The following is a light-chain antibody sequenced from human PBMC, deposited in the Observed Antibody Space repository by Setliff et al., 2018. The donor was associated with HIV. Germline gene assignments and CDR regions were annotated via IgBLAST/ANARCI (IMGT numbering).Light chain of an antibody. V-gene: IGLV2-14*01. CDR2: DVS. J-gene: IGLJ1*01. CDR3: SSYTSSSTYV. CDR1: SGDVGGYNY. Sequence: QSALTQPASVSGSPGQSITISCTGTSGDVGGYNYVSWYQQHPGKAPKFMIYDVSKRPSGVSNRFSGSKSGNTAPLTISGLQAEDEADYYCSSYTSSSTYVFGTGTKVTVL.